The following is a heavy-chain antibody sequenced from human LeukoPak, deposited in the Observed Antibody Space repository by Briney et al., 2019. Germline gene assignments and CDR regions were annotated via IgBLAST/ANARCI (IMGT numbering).Heavy chain of an antibody. CDR1: GFTFSSYS. CDR2: ISSSSSTI. CDR3: ARVVKYYDFWSGYEPLFDY. Sequence: GGSLRLSCAAPGFTFSSYSMNWVRQAPGKGLEWVSYISSSSSTIYYADSVKGRFTISRDNAKNSLYLQMNSLRAEDTAVYYCARVVKYYDFWSGYEPLFDYWGQGTLVTVS. D-gene: IGHD3-3*01. J-gene: IGHJ4*02. V-gene: IGHV3-48*01.